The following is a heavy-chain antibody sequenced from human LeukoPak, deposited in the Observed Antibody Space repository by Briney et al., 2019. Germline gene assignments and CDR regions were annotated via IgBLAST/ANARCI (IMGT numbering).Heavy chain of an antibody. Sequence: PGGSLRLSCAASGFTFSSYSMNWVRQAPGKGLEWVSSITSSGRYIYYADSVKGRFTISRDNSKNTLYLQMNSLRAEDTAVYYCATHDYGDYVSALSYMDVWGKGTTVSISS. J-gene: IGHJ6*03. CDR3: ATHDYGDYVSALSYMDV. CDR1: GFTFSSYS. D-gene: IGHD4-17*01. CDR2: ITSSGRYI. V-gene: IGHV3-21*04.